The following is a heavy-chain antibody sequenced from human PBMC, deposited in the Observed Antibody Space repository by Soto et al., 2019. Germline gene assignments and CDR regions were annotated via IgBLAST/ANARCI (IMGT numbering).Heavy chain of an antibody. V-gene: IGHV6-1*01. Sequence: PSQTLSLTCAISGDSVSSSSVTWNWIRQSPSRGLEWLGRTYHRSKWYNDYAESVKSRITINPDTSKNQFSLHLNSVTPEDTAVYYCVRLIGNSGLDFWGQGTLVTGSS. J-gene: IGHJ4*02. CDR2: TYHRSKWYN. CDR1: GDSVSSSSVT. CDR3: VRLIGNSGLDF. D-gene: IGHD1-26*01.